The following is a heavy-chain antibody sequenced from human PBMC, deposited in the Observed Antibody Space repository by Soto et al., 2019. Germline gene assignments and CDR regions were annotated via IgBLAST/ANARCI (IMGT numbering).Heavy chain of an antibody. D-gene: IGHD6-19*01. V-gene: IGHV4-59*08. CDR1: GGSISGYY. CDR2: IYYSGST. Sequence: PSETLSLTCSVSGGSISGYYWSWIRQSPAKGLEWIGYIYYSGSTNYNPSLRSRVTISVDTSKNQFSLKLSSVTAADTAVYYCARLSPGYSSGWYGGWFDYWGQGTLVTVSS. CDR3: ARLSPGYSSGWYGGWFDY. J-gene: IGHJ4*02.